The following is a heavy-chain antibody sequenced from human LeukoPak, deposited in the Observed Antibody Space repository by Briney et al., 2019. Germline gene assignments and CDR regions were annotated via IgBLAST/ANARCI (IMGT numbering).Heavy chain of an antibody. V-gene: IGHV3-21*01. CDR1: GFIVSTNY. D-gene: IGHD6-19*01. J-gene: IGHJ4*02. Sequence: GGSLRLSCAASGFIVSTNYMSWVRQAPGKGLEWVSSISGSSSYIYYADSVKGRFTISRGNAKNSLYLQMNSLRAEDTAVYYCARDRIAVAATETSFDYWGQGTLVTVSS. CDR3: ARDRIAVAATETSFDY. CDR2: ISGSSSYI.